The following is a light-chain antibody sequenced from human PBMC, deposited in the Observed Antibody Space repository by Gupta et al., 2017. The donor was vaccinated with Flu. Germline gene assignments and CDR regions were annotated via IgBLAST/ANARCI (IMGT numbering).Light chain of an antibody. Sequence: SSDVVGADYVSWYQQHPGKAPKLMMFEVGRRPSWISIHFSGAKSGSTAALTISGLQAEDEAYYYCSSYNNTNTVVIFGGGTKLTVL. CDR1: SSDVVGADY. J-gene: IGLJ2*01. V-gene: IGLV2-14*01. CDR3: SSYNNTNTVVI. CDR2: EVG.